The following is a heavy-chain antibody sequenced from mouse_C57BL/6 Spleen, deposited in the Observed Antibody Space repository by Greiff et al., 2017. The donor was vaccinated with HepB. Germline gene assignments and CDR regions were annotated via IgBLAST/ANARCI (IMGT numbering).Heavy chain of an antibody. J-gene: IGHJ3*01. CDR3: ARERSYGSSSWFAY. Sequence: VQLKESGPGLVKPSQSLSLTCSVTGYSITSGYYWNWIRQFPGNTLEWMGYISYDGSNNYNPSLKNRISITRDTSKNQFFLKLNSVTTEDTATYYCARERSYGSSSWFAYWGQGTLVTVSA. CDR2: ISYDGSN. CDR1: GYSITSGYY. D-gene: IGHD1-1*01. V-gene: IGHV3-6*01.